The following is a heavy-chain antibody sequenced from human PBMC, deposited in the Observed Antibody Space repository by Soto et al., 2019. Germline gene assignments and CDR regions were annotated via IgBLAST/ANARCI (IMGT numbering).Heavy chain of an antibody. CDR1: GGTFSSYA. Sequence: QVQLVQSGAEVKKPGSSVKVYCKASGGTFSSYAISWVRQAPGQGLEWMGGIIPIFGPANYAQKFQGGVTITADECTSTADMNLGRLRCDDTAVYYCARGYNFNEYYDSYDMYVWGQGATVTVSS. D-gene: IGHD1-1*01. CDR3: ARGYNFNEYYDSYDMYV. V-gene: IGHV1-69*12. CDR2: IIPIFGPA. J-gene: IGHJ6*02.